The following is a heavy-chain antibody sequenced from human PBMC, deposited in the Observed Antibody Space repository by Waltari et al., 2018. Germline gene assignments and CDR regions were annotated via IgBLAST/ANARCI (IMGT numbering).Heavy chain of an antibody. D-gene: IGHD2-8*01. CDR1: GYPFTDYP. CDR3: ARRSCNGECYAPYIY. Sequence: QVQLVQSGAEVTKHGASVKVSCKPSGYPFTDYPKHWVRQAPGQGLEWMGWINPKSGATYYAQTFQGWVTMTRDTSTSTVFMELSSLKSDDTAVYYCARRSCNGECYAPYIYWGQGTLVTVSS. V-gene: IGHV1-2*04. J-gene: IGHJ4*02. CDR2: INPKSGAT.